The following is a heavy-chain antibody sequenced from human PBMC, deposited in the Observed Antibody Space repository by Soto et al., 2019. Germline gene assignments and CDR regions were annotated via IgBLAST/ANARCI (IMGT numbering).Heavy chain of an antibody. J-gene: IGHJ6*02. Sequence: QVQLVESGGGLVKPGGSLRLSCVAFGFTFSDYYMTWIRQAPGKGLEWVSSSSSSGTTTNYADSVKGRFTISRDNAKKSLYLQMNSLRADDTAVYYCARDRVDYLYHHYYGMDVWGQGTTVTVSS. D-gene: IGHD4-17*01. CDR3: ARDRVDYLYHHYYGMDV. CDR1: GFTFSDYY. CDR2: SSSSGTTT. V-gene: IGHV3-11*01.